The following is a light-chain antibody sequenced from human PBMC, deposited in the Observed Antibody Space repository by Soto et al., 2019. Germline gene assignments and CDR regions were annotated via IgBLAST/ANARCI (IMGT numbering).Light chain of an antibody. CDR2: VGTGGIVG. J-gene: IGLJ1*01. CDR3: GADHGSGSNFALYV. Sequence: QPVLTQPPSASASLGASVTLTCTLSSGYSNYKVDWYQQRPGKGPRFVMRVGTGGIVGSKGDGIPDRFSVLGSGLNRYLTIKNIQEEDESDYHCGADHGSGSNFALYVFGTGTQLTVL. V-gene: IGLV9-49*01. CDR1: SGYSNYK.